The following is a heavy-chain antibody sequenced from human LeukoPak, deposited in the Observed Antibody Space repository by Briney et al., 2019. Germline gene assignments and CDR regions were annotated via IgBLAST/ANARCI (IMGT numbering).Heavy chain of an antibody. CDR2: IYYSGST. Sequence: SETLSLTCTVSGGSISSGDYYWSWIRQPPGKGLEWIGYIYYSGSTYYNPSLKSRVTISVDTSKNQFSLKLSSVTAADTAVYYCARDRDYGGNSEKAGVNYFDYWGQGTLVTVSS. CDR1: GGSISSGDYY. J-gene: IGHJ4*02. CDR3: ARDRDYGGNSEKAGVNYFDY. D-gene: IGHD4-23*01. V-gene: IGHV4-30-4*08.